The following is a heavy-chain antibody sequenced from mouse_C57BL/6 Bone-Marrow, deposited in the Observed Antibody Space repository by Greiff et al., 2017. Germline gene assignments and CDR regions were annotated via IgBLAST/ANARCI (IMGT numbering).Heavy chain of an antibody. CDR2: IYWDDDK. J-gene: IGHJ2*01. V-gene: IGHV8-12*01. D-gene: IGHD3-2*02. CDR3: SREGWGGVFDY. CDR1: GFSLSTSGMG. Sequence: QVTLKECGPGIWQSSQTLSLTCSFSGFSLSTSGMGVSWIRQPSGKGLEWLAHIYWDDDKRYNPSLKSRLTISKDTSRNQVFIKLTSVDTADTATYYCSREGWGGVFDYWCQGTTLTVSS.